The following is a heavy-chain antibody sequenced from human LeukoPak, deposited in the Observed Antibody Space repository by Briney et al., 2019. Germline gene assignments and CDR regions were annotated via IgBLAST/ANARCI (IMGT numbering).Heavy chain of an antibody. CDR3: ARDGRRLSRPYSSGWLTPSMDV. Sequence: GGSLRLSCAASGFTFSNSAMNWVRQAPGKGLEWVAVISYDGSNKYYADSVKGRFTISRDNSKNTLYLQMNSLRAEDTAVYYCARDGRRLSRPYSSGWLTPSMDVWGQGTTVTVSS. CDR1: GFTFSNSA. D-gene: IGHD6-19*01. CDR2: ISYDGSNK. V-gene: IGHV3-30-3*01. J-gene: IGHJ6*02.